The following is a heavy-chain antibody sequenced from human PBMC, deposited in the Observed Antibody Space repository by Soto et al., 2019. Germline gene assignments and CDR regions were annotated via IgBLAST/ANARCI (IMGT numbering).Heavy chain of an antibody. CDR1: GGSFSGYY. J-gene: IGHJ4*02. Sequence: QVQLQQWGAGLLKPSETLSLTCAVYGGSFSGYYWSWIHQPPGKGLEWIGEINHSGSTNYNPSLXGXVXIXXDTSKNQFSLKLSSVTAADTAVYYCARGWGRISDYWGQGALVAVSS. CDR2: INHSGST. D-gene: IGHD7-27*01. V-gene: IGHV4-34*01. CDR3: ARGWGRISDY.